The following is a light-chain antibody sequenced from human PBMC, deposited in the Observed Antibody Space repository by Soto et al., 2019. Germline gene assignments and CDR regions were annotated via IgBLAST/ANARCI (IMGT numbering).Light chain of an antibody. CDR2: AAS. V-gene: IGKV1-39*01. CDR3: QQSYSTPLT. J-gene: IGKJ4*01. CDR1: QSISSY. Sequence: DIQMTQSPSSLSASVGDRVTITCRASQSISSYLNWYQQKPGKAPKVLIYAASSLQSGVPSRFSGSGSGTVFTLTISRLQPEDFATYYCQQSYSTPLTFGGGTKVEIK.